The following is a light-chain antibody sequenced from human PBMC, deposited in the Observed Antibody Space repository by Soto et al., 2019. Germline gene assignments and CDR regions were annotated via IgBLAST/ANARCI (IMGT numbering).Light chain of an antibody. J-gene: IGKJ1*01. V-gene: IGKV3-20*01. CDR1: QTVFHSF. CDR3: LHHGSSLWT. Sequence: DIVMTQSPDSLRVSLGERATINCKSSQTVFHSFYNKDFLAWYQQKPGQTPRLLIYSVSSRATGIPDRFSGSGSGTDFTLTISRLEPEDFAMYYCLHHGSSLWTFGQGTKGDIK. CDR2: SVS.